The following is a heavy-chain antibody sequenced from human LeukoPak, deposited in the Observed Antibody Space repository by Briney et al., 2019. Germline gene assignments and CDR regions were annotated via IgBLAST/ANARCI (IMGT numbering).Heavy chain of an antibody. D-gene: IGHD3-3*02. Sequence: ASVKVSCKASGYTFTDYYMHWVRQAPGQGLKWMGWISPNSGGTNYAQNFQGRVTMTRDTSISTAYMELNRLRSDDTAVYYCAREMAFSQDSWGQGTLVTVSS. J-gene: IGHJ4*02. CDR3: AREMAFSQDS. CDR1: GYTFTDYY. V-gene: IGHV1-2*02. CDR2: ISPNSGGT.